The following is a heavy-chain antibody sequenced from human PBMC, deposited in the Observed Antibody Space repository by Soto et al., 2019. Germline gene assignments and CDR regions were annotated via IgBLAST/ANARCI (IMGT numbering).Heavy chain of an antibody. J-gene: IGHJ4*02. CDR2: INHSGST. V-gene: IGHV4-34*01. Sequence: QVQLQQWGAGLLKPSETLSLTCAVYGGSFSGYYWSWIRQPPVKGLEWIGEINHSGSTNYNPSLKSRVTISVDKSKNQFSLKLSSVTAADTAVYYCARGRRGLRHFDYWGQGTLVTVSS. CDR3: ARGRRGLRHFDY. CDR1: GGSFSGYY. D-gene: IGHD5-12*01.